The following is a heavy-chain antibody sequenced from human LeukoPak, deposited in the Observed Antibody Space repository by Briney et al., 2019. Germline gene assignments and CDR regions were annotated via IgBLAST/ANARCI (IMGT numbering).Heavy chain of an antibody. CDR1: GGTFSSYA. CDR3: ARGVWGYYYDSSGYYWFDY. J-gene: IGHJ4*02. D-gene: IGHD3-22*01. V-gene: IGHV1-69*13. Sequence: SVKVSCKASGGTFSSYAISWVRQAPGQGLEWMGGIIPIFGTANYAQKFQGRVTITADESTSTAYMELSSLRSEDTAVYYCARGVWGYYYDSSGYYWFDYWGQGTLVTVSS. CDR2: IIPIFGTA.